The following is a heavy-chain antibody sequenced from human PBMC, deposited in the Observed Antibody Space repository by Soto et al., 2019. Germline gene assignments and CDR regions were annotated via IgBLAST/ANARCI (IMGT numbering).Heavy chain of an antibody. V-gene: IGHV3-23*01. Sequence: GGSLRLSXAASGFTFTNYAMTWVRQAPGKGLEWVSGISGGGGITYYADSVKGRFTISRDNSKNTLYLQMNSLRAEDTAVYFCAKDREYSTDWYTGDYWGQGTLVTVSS. CDR3: AKDREYSTDWYTGDY. CDR1: GFTFTNYA. J-gene: IGHJ4*02. CDR2: ISGGGGIT. D-gene: IGHD6-6*01.